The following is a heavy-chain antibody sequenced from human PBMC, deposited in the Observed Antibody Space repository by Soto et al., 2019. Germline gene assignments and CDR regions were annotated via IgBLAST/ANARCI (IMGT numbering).Heavy chain of an antibody. Sequence: GGSLRLSCAVSGYSFSDYYMDWVRQAPGKGLEWVGRSRNKANSYTTEYAASVRGRFTISRDESKSSLYLQMDSPKTEDTAVYYCARLPYCATASCHYIGYWGQGTLVTVSS. CDR3: ARLPYCATASCHYIGY. CDR2: SRNKANSYTT. J-gene: IGHJ4*02. V-gene: IGHV3-72*01. D-gene: IGHD2-21*01. CDR1: GYSFSDYY.